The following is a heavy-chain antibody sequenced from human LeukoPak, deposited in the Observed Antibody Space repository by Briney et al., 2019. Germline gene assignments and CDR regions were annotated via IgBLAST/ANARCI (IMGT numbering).Heavy chain of an antibody. Sequence: GGSLRLSCAASGFSFSVYGMHWVRQSPGKGLEWVAVIWNDGSNKYYADSVKGRFTISRDNSKNTLFLQMNSLRAEDTAVYYCARASGSYDYWGQGTLVTVSS. CDR2: IWNDGSNK. J-gene: IGHJ4*02. CDR1: GFSFSVYG. D-gene: IGHD1-26*01. V-gene: IGHV3-33*01. CDR3: ARASGSYDY.